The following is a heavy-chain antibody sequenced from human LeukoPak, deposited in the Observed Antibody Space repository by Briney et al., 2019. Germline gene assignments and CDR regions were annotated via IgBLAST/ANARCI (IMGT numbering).Heavy chain of an antibody. CDR3: VREWVDWGQGYNWFDR. J-gene: IGHJ5*02. V-gene: IGHV3-7*01. CDR2: INQDGTKK. Sequence: GGSLRLYCVASEFTFSNYWMSLFREAPEKPLHRVANINQDGTKKNYVDSVKGRFAISRDNTKNSLHLQMSSLRAEDTAVYYCVREWVDWGQGYNWFDRWGQGTLATVSS. D-gene: IGHD7-27*01. CDR1: EFTFSNYW.